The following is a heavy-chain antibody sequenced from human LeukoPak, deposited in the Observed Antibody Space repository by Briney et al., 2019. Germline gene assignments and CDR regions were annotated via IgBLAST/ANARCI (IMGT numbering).Heavy chain of an antibody. V-gene: IGHV1-69*13. CDR1: GDTFSSYA. D-gene: IGHD5-24*01. CDR3: ARGTWLQSQAFDI. Sequence: GASVKVSCKASGDTFSSYAISWVRQAPGQGLEWMGVIIPIFGSTNDAQKFQGRVTITADESTSTAYMEVSNLRSEDTAMYYCARGTWLQSQAFDIRGQGTMVTVSS. CDR2: IIPIFGST. J-gene: IGHJ3*02.